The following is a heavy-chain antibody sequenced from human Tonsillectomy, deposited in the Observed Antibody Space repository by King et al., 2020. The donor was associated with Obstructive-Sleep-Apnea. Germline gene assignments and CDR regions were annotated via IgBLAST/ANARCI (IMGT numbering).Heavy chain of an antibody. V-gene: IGHV2-5*02. CDR3: AHTPPPTATIYDYGMDV. J-gene: IGHJ6*02. D-gene: IGHD5-12*01. CDR2: IYWDDDN. CDR1: GFSLRTSGVG. Sequence: TLKESGPTLVKPTQTLTLTCTFSGFSLRTSGVGVGWIRQPPGKALEWLALIYWDDDNRYSPFLKGRLTITKDTSKNQVVLTMTNVDPVDTATYFCAHTPPPTATIYDYGMDVWGQGTTVTVSS.